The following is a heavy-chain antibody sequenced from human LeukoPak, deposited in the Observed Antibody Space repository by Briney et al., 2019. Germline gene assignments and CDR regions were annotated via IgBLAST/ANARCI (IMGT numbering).Heavy chain of an antibody. J-gene: IGHJ4*02. CDR1: GFTFSSYA. CDR2: ISGSGGST. D-gene: IGHD3-10*01. Sequence: GGSLRLSCAASGFTFSSYAMSWVRQAPGKGLEWVSAISGSGGSTYYADSVKGRFTISRDNSKNTLYPQMNSLRAEDTAVYYCAKTNYYGSGIDFYYWGQGTLVTVSS. CDR3: AKTNYYGSGIDFYY. V-gene: IGHV3-23*01.